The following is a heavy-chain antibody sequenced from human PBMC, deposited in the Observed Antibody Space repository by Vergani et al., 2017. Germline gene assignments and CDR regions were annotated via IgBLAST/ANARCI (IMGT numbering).Heavy chain of an antibody. J-gene: IGHJ6*03. D-gene: IGHD4-11*01. CDR2: LSGSGSST. CDR1: GFTFSNYA. CDR3: AKGATVTTYYYYYYMDV. V-gene: IGHV3-23*01. Sequence: EVQLLESGGGVVQPGGSLRLACAASGFTFSNYAMSWVRQAPGKGLEWVSALSGSGSSTYSADSVKGWFTISRDNSKNTLFLLMNSLRAEDTAVYYCAKGATVTTYYYYYYMDVWGKGTTVTVSS.